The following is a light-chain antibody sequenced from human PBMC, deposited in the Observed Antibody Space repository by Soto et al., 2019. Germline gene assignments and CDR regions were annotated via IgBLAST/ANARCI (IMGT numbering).Light chain of an antibody. CDR3: QSYDSSLSAYYV. CDR1: SSKIGAGYD. CDR2: GNS. J-gene: IGLJ1*01. V-gene: IGLV1-40*01. Sequence: QSVLTQPPPVSGAPGQRVTISCTWSSSKIGAGYDVHWYQQLPGTAPKLLIYGNSNRPSGVPDRFSGSKSGTSASLAITGLQAEDEADYYCQSYDSSLSAYYVFGTGTKVTVL.